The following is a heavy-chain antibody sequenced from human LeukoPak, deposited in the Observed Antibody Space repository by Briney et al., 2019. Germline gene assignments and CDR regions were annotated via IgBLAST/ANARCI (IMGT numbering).Heavy chain of an antibody. CDR2: INHSGST. Sequence: SETLSLTCAVYGGSFSGYYWSWIRQPPGKGLEWIGEINHSGSTNYNPSLKSRVTISVDTSKNQFSLKLSSVTAADTAVYYCARASANLYCSSTSCYGWSAPVPEFDYWGQGTLVTVSS. J-gene: IGHJ4*02. CDR3: ARASANLYCSSTSCYGWSAPVPEFDY. D-gene: IGHD2-2*01. CDR1: GGSFSGYY. V-gene: IGHV4-34*01.